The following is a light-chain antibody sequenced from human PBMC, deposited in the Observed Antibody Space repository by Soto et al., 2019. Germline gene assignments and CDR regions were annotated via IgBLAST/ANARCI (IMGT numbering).Light chain of an antibody. CDR1: QTISSW. CDR2: KAS. V-gene: IGKV1-5*03. CDR3: KHYNSYSEA. J-gene: IGKJ1*01. Sequence: DIQITQSPSTLSVYVGYRVTITFRASQTISSWLAWYQQKPGKARKLLIYKASTLKSGVPSRFSGSGSGTEFTLTISSLQTDDFATYYCKHYNSYSEAFGKGTKVDIK.